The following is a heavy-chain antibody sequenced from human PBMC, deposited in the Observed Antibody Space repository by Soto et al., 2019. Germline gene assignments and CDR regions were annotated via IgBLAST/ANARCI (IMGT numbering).Heavy chain of an antibody. CDR2: ITGSGDKT. J-gene: IGHJ4*02. CDR3: AKRARDGYNSPCDY. V-gene: IGHV3-23*01. Sequence: GGSLRLSCRTSGFTFSNYAMNWVRQAPGKGLECVSSITGSGDKTYYTDSVKGRFTISRDNSKNTLDLQMNSLRAEDTAVYSCAKRARDGYNSPCDYRGQGILVTVS. CDR1: GFTFSNYA. D-gene: IGHD5-12*01.